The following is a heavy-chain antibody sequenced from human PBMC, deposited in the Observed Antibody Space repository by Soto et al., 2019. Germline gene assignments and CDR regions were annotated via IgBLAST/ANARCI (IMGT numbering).Heavy chain of an antibody. CDR3: AIFGGSVSG. CDR2: ISYDGSNK. J-gene: IGHJ4*02. CDR1: GFTFSSYA. V-gene: IGHV3-30-3*01. Sequence: SGGSLRLSCAASGFTFSSYAMHWVRQAPGKGLEWVAVISYDGSNKYYADSVKGRFTISRDNSKNTLYLQMNSLRAEDTAVYYCAIFGGSVSGWGQGTLVTVSS. D-gene: IGHD3-10*01.